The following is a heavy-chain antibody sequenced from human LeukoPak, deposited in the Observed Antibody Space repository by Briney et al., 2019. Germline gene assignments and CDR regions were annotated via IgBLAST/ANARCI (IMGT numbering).Heavy chain of an antibody. V-gene: IGHV4-39*01. D-gene: IGHD5-12*01. Sequence: PSETLSLTCTVSGGSISSSRYYWGWIRQPPGKGLEWIGSIYYSGSSYYNPSLKSQVTISVDTSKNQFSLKLSSVTAADTAVYYCARADVLYSGCHFDYWGQGTLVTVSS. CDR3: ARADVLYSGCHFDY. CDR2: IYYSGSS. CDR1: GGSISSSRYY. J-gene: IGHJ4*02.